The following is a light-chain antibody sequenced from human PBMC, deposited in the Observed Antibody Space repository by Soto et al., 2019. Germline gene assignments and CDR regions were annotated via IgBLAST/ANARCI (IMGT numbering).Light chain of an antibody. CDR3: QQYNSYPET. CDR2: KAS. J-gene: IGKJ1*01. V-gene: IGKV1-5*03. CDR1: QSISSW. Sequence: DIQMTQSPSTLSASVGDRVTITCRATQSISSWLAWYQQKPGKAPNLLIDKASSLESGVPSRFSGSGSGTEFTLTISSLQPDDFATYYCQQYNSYPETFGQGTKVDIK.